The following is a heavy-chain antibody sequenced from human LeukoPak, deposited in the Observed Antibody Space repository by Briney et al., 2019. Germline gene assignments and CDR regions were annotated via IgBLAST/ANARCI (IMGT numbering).Heavy chain of an antibody. V-gene: IGHV4-61*02. CDR3: ARDLPYYYDSDGYYPAYFDL. CDR1: GGSISSGSYY. J-gene: IGHJ2*01. CDR2: IYTSGST. D-gene: IGHD3-22*01. Sequence: SETLSLTCTVSGGSISSGSYYWSWIRQPAGKGLEWIGRIYTSGSTNYNPSLKSRVTISVDTSKNQFSLKLSSVTAADTAVYYCARDLPYYYDSDGYYPAYFDLWGRGTLVTVSS.